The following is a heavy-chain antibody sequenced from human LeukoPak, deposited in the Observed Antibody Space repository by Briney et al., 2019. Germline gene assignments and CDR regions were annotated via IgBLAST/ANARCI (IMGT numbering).Heavy chain of an antibody. Sequence: PSETLSLTCAVSSASVTSHHWAWIRQPVGKGLEWVGRVHFSGSTNYSPSLRSRVAISLDNSKNQISLTLNSVSAADTAVYYCARDESSRDGSGGYHYWGRGVLVTVSS. J-gene: IGHJ4*02. CDR1: SASVTSHH. D-gene: IGHD6-19*01. CDR3: ARDESSRDGSGGYHY. CDR2: VHFSGST. V-gene: IGHV4-4*07.